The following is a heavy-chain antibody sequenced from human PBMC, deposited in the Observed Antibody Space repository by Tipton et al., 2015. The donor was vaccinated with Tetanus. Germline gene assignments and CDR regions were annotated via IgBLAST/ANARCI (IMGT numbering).Heavy chain of an antibody. D-gene: IGHD1-26*01. CDR3: ARDFRERSGTYYSYYYTMDV. Sequence: TLSLTCTVSGGSLNTFYWNWIRQPAGKGLEWIGRVYSSGSTNYNPSLKSRVTMSIDASKNQLSLELTSVTAADTAVYYCARDFRERSGTYYSYYYTMDVWGQGTTVTVSS. CDR1: GGSLNTFY. V-gene: IGHV4-4*07. J-gene: IGHJ6*02. CDR2: VYSSGST.